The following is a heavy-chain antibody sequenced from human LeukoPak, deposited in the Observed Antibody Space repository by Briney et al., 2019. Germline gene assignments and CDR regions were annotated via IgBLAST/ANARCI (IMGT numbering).Heavy chain of an antibody. CDR3: ARDRITGTTLGGNYYYYMDV. D-gene: IGHD1-7*01. CDR1: GGSISSYY. Sequence: SETLSLTCTVSGGSISSYYWSWIRQPAGKGLEWIGRIYTSGSTNYNPSLKSRVTMSVDTSKNQFSLKLSSVTAADTAVYYCARDRITGTTLGGNYYYYMDVWGKGTTVTVSS. J-gene: IGHJ6*03. CDR2: IYTSGST. V-gene: IGHV4-4*07.